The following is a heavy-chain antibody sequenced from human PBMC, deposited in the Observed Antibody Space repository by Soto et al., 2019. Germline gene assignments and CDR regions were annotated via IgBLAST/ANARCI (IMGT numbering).Heavy chain of an antibody. CDR2: ISWNSGST. Sequence: GGSLRLSCAASGFTFDDYAMHWVRQAPGKGLEWVSGISWNSGSTGYADSVKGRFTISRDNAKNSLYLQMNSLRAEDTALYYCAKDHYYDILTGYYFDSWGQGALVTVSS. J-gene: IGHJ4*02. D-gene: IGHD3-9*01. V-gene: IGHV3-9*01. CDR1: GFTFDDYA. CDR3: AKDHYYDILTGYYFDS.